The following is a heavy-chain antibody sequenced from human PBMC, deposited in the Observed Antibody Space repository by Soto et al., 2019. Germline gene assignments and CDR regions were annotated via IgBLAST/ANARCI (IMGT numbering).Heavy chain of an antibody. J-gene: IGHJ4*02. Sequence: QVQLQESGPGLVKPSGTLSLTCTVSGASISSTSSYDWWSWVRQPPGKGLEWIGEIFHSGSTNYTPPPKGRVTMSVDKSKTQFSLRLSSVPAADTAVYSCAKMVGATLVDYWGRGSLVTV. CDR3: AKMVGATLVDY. V-gene: IGHV4-4*02. D-gene: IGHD1-26*01. CDR1: GASISSTSSYDW. CDR2: IFHSGST.